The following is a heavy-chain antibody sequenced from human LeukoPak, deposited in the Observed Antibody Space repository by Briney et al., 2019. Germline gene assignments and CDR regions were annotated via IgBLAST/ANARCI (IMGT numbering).Heavy chain of an antibody. CDR2: IYTSGST. D-gene: IGHD2/OR15-2a*01. CDR1: GGSISSYY. V-gene: IGHV4-4*07. CDR3: ARTKIVPGWFDP. Sequence: SETLSLTCTVSGGSISSYYWSWIRQPAGKGLEWIGRIYTSGSTNYNPSLKSRVTMSVDTSKNQFPLKLSSVTAADTAVYYCARTKIVPGWFDPWGQGTLVTVSS. J-gene: IGHJ5*02.